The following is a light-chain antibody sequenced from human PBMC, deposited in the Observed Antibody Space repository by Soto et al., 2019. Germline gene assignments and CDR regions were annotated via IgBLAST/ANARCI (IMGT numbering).Light chain of an antibody. V-gene: IGKV1-5*03. CDR3: QQYNSYSRT. CDR2: KAS. Sequence: DIQMTQSPSTLSASLGDRVTITCRASQSISSWLAWYQQKPGKAPKLLIYKASSLESGVPSRFSGSGSGTEFTLTISSLQTDDFATYYCQQYNSYSRTFGQGTKVEIK. J-gene: IGKJ1*01. CDR1: QSISSW.